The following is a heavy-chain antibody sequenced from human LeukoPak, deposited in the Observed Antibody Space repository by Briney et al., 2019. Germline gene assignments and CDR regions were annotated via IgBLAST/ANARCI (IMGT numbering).Heavy chain of an antibody. V-gene: IGHV1-46*01. CDR3: ASFAAASL. D-gene: IGHD6-25*01. CDR2: INPSGGST. J-gene: IGHJ4*02. Sequence: GASVKVSCKASGGTFSSYAISWVRQAPGQGLEWMGIINPSGGSTSYAQKFQGRVTMTRDTSTSTVYMELSSLRSEDTAVYYCASFAAASLWGQGTLVTVSS. CDR1: GGTFSSYA.